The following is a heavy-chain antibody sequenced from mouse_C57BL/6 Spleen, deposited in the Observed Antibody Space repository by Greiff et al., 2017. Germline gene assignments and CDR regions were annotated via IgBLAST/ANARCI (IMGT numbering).Heavy chain of an antibody. CDR3: ARIYYGYWAFAY. CDR1: GFTFSDYG. V-gene: IGHV5-17*01. CDR2: ISSGSSTI. Sequence: EVKLMESGGGLVKPGGSLKLSCAASGFTFSDYGMHWVRQAPEKGLEWVAYISSGSSTIYYADTVKGRFTISRDTAKNTLFLQMTSLRSEDTAMYYCARIYYGYWAFAYWGQGTLVTVSA. J-gene: IGHJ3*01. D-gene: IGHD2-2*01.